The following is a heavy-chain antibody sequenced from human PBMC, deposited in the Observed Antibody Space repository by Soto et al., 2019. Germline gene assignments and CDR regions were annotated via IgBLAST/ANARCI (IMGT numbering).Heavy chain of an antibody. CDR1: GGTFSSYA. J-gene: IGHJ6*02. Sequence: ASVKVSCKASGGTFSSYAISWVRQAPGQGLEWMGGIIPIFGTANYAQKFQGRVTITADESTSTAYMELSSLRSEDTAVYYCARTRAQYYGGNSGTYYYYGMDVWGQGTTVTVSS. V-gene: IGHV1-69*13. D-gene: IGHD4-17*01. CDR2: IIPIFGTA. CDR3: ARTRAQYYGGNSGTYYYYGMDV.